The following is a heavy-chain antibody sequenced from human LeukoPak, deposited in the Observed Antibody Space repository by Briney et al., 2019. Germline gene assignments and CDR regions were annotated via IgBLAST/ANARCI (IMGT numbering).Heavy chain of an antibody. V-gene: IGHV3-30-3*01. CDR3: ARAEVVVIAWEYFQH. Sequence: GGSLRLSCAASGFTFSSYAMHWVRQAPGKGLKWVAVISYDGSNKYYADSVKGRFTISRDNSKNTLYLQMNSLRAEDTAVYYCARAEVVVIAWEYFQHWGQGTLVTVSS. D-gene: IGHD2-21*01. CDR2: ISYDGSNK. CDR1: GFTFSSYA. J-gene: IGHJ1*01.